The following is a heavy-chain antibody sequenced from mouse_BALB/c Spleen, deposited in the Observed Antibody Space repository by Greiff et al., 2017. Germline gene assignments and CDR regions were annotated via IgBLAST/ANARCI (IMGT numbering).Heavy chain of an antibody. V-gene: IGHV5-9-4*01. D-gene: IGHD2-1*01. CDR1: GFTFSSYA. J-gene: IGHJ3*01. CDR2: ISSGGSYT. Sequence: EVKLMESGGGLVKPGGSLKLSCAASGFTFSSYAMSWVRQSPEKRLEWVAEISSGGSYTYYPDTVTGRFTISRDNAKNTLYLEMSSLRSEDTAMYYCARDGYGNWGTWFAYWGQGTLVTVSA. CDR3: ARDGYGNWGTWFAY.